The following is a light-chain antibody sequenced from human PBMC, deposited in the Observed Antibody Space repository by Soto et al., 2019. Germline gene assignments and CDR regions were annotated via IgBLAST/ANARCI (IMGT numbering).Light chain of an antibody. CDR2: DAS. CDR1: QNINNY. J-gene: IGKJ1*01. Sequence: DIQMTQSPSSLSASVGDRVTITCQASQNINNYLNWYQQKPGRAPKLLIYDASNLEAGVPSRFRGSGSGTDFTFTISRLQPDDSATYYCQQYNSFSKTFGRGTKVDIK. V-gene: IGKV1-33*01. CDR3: QQYNSFSKT.